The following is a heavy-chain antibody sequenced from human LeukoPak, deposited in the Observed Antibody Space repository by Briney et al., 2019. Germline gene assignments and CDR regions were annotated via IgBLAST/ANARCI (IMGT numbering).Heavy chain of an antibody. J-gene: IGHJ4*02. Sequence: PSETLSLTCTVSGGSISSGDYYWSWIRQPPGKGLEWIGYIYYSGSTYYNPSPKSRVTISVDTSKNQFSLKLSSVTAADTAVYYCARVSNLGDFDYWGQGTLVTVSS. CDR2: IYYSGST. CDR1: GGSISSGDYY. V-gene: IGHV4-30-4*01. D-gene: IGHD3-16*01. CDR3: ARVSNLGDFDY.